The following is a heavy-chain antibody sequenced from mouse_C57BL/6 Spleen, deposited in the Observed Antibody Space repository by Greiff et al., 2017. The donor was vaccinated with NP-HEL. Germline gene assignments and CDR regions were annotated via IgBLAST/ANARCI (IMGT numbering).Heavy chain of an antibody. V-gene: IGHV1-75*01. D-gene: IGHD2-5*01. J-gene: IGHJ2*01. CDR3: ARGGVPTIVTPYYFDY. Sequence: QVHVKQSGPELVKPGASVKISCKASGYTFTDYYINWVKQRPGQGLEWIGWIFPGSGSTYYNEKFKGKATLTVDKSSSTAYMLLSSLTSEDSAVYFCARGGVPTIVTPYYFDYWGQGTTLTVSS. CDR2: IFPGSGST. CDR1: GYTFTDYY.